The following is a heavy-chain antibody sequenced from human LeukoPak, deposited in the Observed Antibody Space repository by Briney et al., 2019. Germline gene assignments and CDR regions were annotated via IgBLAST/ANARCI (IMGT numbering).Heavy chain of an antibody. J-gene: IGHJ4*02. Sequence: PGGSLRLSCTASGFTFSSTGMHWVRQAPGKGLEWVSYIRYDGNNKYYGDSVKGRLTVSGDNSKNTLYLQMNSLRVEDTAVYYCARTYNPDYWGQGTLVTVSS. V-gene: IGHV3-30*02. D-gene: IGHD1-14*01. CDR1: GFTFSSTG. CDR2: IRYDGNNK. CDR3: ARTYNPDY.